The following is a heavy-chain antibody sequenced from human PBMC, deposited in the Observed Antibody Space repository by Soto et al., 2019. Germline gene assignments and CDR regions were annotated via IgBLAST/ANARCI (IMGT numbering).Heavy chain of an antibody. CDR3: ARPGYSSGGSAFEI. V-gene: IGHV5-10-1*01. CDR2: IDPRDSYT. CDR1: GYTFTSSW. Sequence: VESLKISCNGSGYTFTSSWISWVRQMPGRGLEWMGKIDPRDSYTKYSPSFQDHVTISADKSISTAYLQWSSLKASDTAMYFCARPGYSSGGSAFEIWGQGTVVTVSS. D-gene: IGHD6-19*01. J-gene: IGHJ3*02.